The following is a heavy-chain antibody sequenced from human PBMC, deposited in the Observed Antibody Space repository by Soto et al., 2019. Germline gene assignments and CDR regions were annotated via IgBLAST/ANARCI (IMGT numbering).Heavy chain of an antibody. D-gene: IGHD6-19*01. V-gene: IGHV3-30-3*01. Sequence: VQLVESGGGVVQPGRSLRLSCAASGFTFSSYAMHWVRQAPGKGLEWVAVRSYDGSNKYYADSVKGRFTISRDNSKNTLYLQMNSLRAADTALYYCARGPSSGWYYYFDYWGQGTLVTVSS. CDR1: GFTFSSYA. J-gene: IGHJ4*02. CDR2: RSYDGSNK. CDR3: ARGPSSGWYYYFDY.